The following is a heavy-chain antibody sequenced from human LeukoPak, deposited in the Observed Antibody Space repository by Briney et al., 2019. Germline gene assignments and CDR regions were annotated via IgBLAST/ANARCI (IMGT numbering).Heavy chain of an antibody. J-gene: IGHJ4*02. CDR2: ISGSGGST. D-gene: IGHD3-9*01. Sequence: GSLRPSCAASGFTFSSYAMSWLRQAPGKGLEWVSGISGSGGSTYYADSVKGRFTISRDNSKNTLYLQMNSLRAEDTAVYYCAKERERVLRYFDWLPTFDYWGQGTLVIVSS. CDR1: GFTFSSYA. V-gene: IGHV3-23*01. CDR3: AKERERVLRYFDWLPTFDY.